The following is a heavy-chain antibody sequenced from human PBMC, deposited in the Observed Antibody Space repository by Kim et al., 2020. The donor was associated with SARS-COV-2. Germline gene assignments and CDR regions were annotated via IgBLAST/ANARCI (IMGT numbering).Heavy chain of an antibody. CDR3: ARVVSLSWEPNDY. J-gene: IGHJ4*02. V-gene: IGHV3-48*04. CDR1: GFTFSSYS. CDR2: ISSSSTI. D-gene: IGHD1-26*01. Sequence: GGSLRLSCAASGFTFSSYSMNWVRQAPGKGLEWVSYISSSSTIYYADPVKGRFTIARDNAKNSLYLQMNSLRAEDTAVYYCARVVSLSWEPNDYWGQGTLVTVS.